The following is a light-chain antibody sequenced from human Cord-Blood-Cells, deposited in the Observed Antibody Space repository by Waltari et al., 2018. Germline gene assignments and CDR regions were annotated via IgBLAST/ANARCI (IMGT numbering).Light chain of an antibody. V-gene: IGKV4-1*01. CDR1: QSVLYSSNNKNY. J-gene: IGKJ1*01. Sequence: DIVMTQSPDSLAVSLGERATINCKSSQSVLYSSNNKNYLAWYQQKPGQPRKLLIYWASTRESGVPDRFSGSGSGTDFTLTISSLQAEDVAVYYCQKYYSTPWTFGQGTKVEIK. CDR3: QKYYSTPWT. CDR2: WAS.